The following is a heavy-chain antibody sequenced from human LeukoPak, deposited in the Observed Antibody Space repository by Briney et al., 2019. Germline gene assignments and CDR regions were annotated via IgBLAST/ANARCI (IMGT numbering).Heavy chain of an antibody. CDR2: IYYSGST. J-gene: IGHJ5*02. CDR3: ARESVDYRITYYYDSSGYDNWFDP. V-gene: IGHV4-59*01. CDR1: GGSISSYY. Sequence: PSETLSLTCTVSGGSISSYYWSWIRQPPGKGLEWIGYIYYSGSTNYNPSLKSRVTISVDTSKNQFSLKLSSVTAADTAVYYCARESVDYRITYYYDSSGYDNWFDPWGQGTLVTVSS. D-gene: IGHD3-22*01.